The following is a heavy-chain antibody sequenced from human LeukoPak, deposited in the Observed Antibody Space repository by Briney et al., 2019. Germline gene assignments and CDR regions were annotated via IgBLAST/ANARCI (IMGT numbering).Heavy chain of an antibody. Sequence: SETLSLTCTVSGGSISSYYWSWIRQPPGKGLEWIGYIYYSGGTNYNPSLKSRVTISVDTSKSQFSLKLSSVTAADTAVYYCASNGGWGDYFDYWGQGTLVTVSS. CDR1: GGSISSYY. V-gene: IGHV4-59*08. CDR2: IYYSGGT. J-gene: IGHJ4*02. D-gene: IGHD6-19*01. CDR3: ASNGGWGDYFDY.